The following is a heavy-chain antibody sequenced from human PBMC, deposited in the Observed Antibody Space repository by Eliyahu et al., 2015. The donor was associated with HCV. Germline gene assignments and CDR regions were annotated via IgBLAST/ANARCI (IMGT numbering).Heavy chain of an antibody. Sequence: EVQLVESGGGLVQPGGSLXXSCAASGFSFSSYWMSWVRQAPGKGLEWVANIKQDGSEKYYVDSVKGRFTISRDNAKNSLYLHMNSLRGEDTAVYYCAREDYVWGSYRSTLYFDYWGRGTLVTVSS. CDR3: AREDYVWGSYRSTLYFDY. CDR1: GFSFSSYW. CDR2: IKQDGSEK. J-gene: IGHJ4*02. D-gene: IGHD3-16*02. V-gene: IGHV3-7*01.